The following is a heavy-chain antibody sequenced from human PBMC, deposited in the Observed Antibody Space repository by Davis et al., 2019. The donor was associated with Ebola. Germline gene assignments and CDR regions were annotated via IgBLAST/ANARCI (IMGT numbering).Heavy chain of an antibody. V-gene: IGHV1-18*01. CDR2: ISAYNGHT. CDR1: GYTFKNSA. J-gene: IGHJ6*04. D-gene: IGHD2-8*01. Sequence: AASVKVSCKASGYTFKNSAISWVRQAPGQGLEWMGWISAYNGHTNYAEKFQGRLTMTTETSTSTAYMELRGLTSDDAAVYYCARDRAYCTHGACFTRYHDYGLDVWGKGTTVTVSS. CDR3: ARDRAYCTHGACFTRYHDYGLDV.